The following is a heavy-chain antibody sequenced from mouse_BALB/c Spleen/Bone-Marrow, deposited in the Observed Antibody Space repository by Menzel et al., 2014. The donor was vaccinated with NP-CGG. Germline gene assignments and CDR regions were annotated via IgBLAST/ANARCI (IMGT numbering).Heavy chain of an antibody. CDR2: IWAGGST. CDR1: GFSLTSYG. CDR3: ARVIRYESYFGD. Sequence: VKLVESGPGLVAPSQSLSITCTVSGFSLTSYGVHWVRQLPGKGLEWLGVIWAGGSTNYNSALMSRLSISKDNSKSQVFLKMNSLQTDDTAMYYCARVIRYESYFGDWGQGTTLTVSS. J-gene: IGHJ2*01. V-gene: IGHV2-9*02. D-gene: IGHD2-14*01.